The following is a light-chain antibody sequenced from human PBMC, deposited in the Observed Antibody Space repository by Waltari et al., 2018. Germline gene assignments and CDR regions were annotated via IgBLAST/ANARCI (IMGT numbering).Light chain of an antibody. J-gene: IGKJ1*01. CDR2: GAS. CDR3: QHYLRLPVT. Sequence: EIVLTPSPGPLSLSPGESATLSCRTSQSVTRALAWYQQKPGQAPRLLIYGASNRATGIPDRFSGSGSGTDFSLTISSLEPEDFAVYYCQHYLRLPVTFGQGTKVEVK. CDR1: QSVTRA. V-gene: IGKV3-20*01.